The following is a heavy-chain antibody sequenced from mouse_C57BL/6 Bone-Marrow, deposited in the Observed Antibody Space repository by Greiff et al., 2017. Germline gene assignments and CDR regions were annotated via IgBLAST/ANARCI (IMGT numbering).Heavy chain of an antibody. D-gene: IGHD1-1*01. CDR3: ARSRHYYGSSWGAAWFAY. CDR2: IYPRDGST. CDR1: GYTFTDHT. Sequence: VQLQQSDAELVKPGASVKISCKVSGYTFTDHTIHWMKQRPEQGLEWIGYIYPRDGSTKYNEKFKGKATLTADKSSSTAYMQLNSLTSEDSAVXFCARSRHYYGSSWGAAWFAYWGQGTLVTVSA. V-gene: IGHV1-78*01. J-gene: IGHJ3*01.